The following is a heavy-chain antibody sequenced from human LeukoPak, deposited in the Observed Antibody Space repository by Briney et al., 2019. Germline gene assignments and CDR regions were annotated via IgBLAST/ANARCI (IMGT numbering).Heavy chain of an antibody. D-gene: IGHD1-26*01. CDR3: ARGEWELRVDY. CDR2: INPSGGST. J-gene: IGHJ4*02. Sequence: SSVKVSCKASGYTFTSYYMHWVRQAPGQGLEWMGIINPSGGSTRYAQKFQGRVTMTRDTSTSTVYMELSSLRSEDTAVYYCARGEWELRVDYWGQGTLVTVSS. CDR1: GYTFTSYY. V-gene: IGHV1-46*01.